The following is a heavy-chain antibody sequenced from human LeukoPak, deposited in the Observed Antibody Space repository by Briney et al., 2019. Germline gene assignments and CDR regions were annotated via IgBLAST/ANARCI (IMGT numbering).Heavy chain of an antibody. Sequence: SGESLKISCMGSGYSFTSYWISWVRQMPGEGLEWMGRIDPSDSYTNYSPSFQGHVTISADKSINTAYLQWSSLKASDTAMYYCARRMASESCYYYYGMDVWGQGTTVTVSS. CDR3: ARRMASESCYYYYGMDV. CDR1: GYSFTSYW. CDR2: IDPSDSYT. V-gene: IGHV5-10-1*01. D-gene: IGHD5-24*01. J-gene: IGHJ6*02.